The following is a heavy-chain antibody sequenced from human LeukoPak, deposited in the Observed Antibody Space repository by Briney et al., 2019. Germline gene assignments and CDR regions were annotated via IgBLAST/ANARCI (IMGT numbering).Heavy chain of an antibody. CDR2: INQDGSER. CDR1: GFTFSSHW. J-gene: IGHJ3*02. V-gene: IGHV3-7*01. CDR3: ARDSEYSSSFAFDI. D-gene: IGHD6-13*01. Sequence: GGSLRLSCAASGFTFSSHWMTWVRQAPGKGLEWVANINQDGSERYYVDSVKGRFTISRDDAKNSLYLQMNSLRAEDTAVYCCARDSEYSSSFAFDIWGQGTMVTVSS.